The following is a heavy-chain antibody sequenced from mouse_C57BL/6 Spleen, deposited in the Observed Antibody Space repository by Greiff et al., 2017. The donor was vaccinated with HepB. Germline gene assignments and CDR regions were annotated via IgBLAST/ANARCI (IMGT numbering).Heavy chain of an antibody. V-gene: IGHV1-15*01. D-gene: IGHD1-1*01. CDR3: TRGLSTVVAHWYFDV. J-gene: IGHJ1*03. CDR1: GYTSTDYE. Sequence: QVQLQQSGAELVRPGASVTLSCKASGYTSTDYEMHWVKQTPVHGLEWIGAIDPETGGTAYNQKFKGKAILTADKSSSTAYMELRSLTSEDSAVYYCTRGLSTVVAHWYFDVWGTGTTVTVSS. CDR2: IDPETGGT.